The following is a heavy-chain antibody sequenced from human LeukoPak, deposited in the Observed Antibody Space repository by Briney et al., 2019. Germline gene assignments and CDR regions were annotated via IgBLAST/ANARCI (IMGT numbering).Heavy chain of an antibody. CDR1: GFTFSSYA. D-gene: IGHD6-19*01. Sequence: GGSLRLSCAVSGFTFSSYAMHWVRQAPGKGLEWVAVVSYDGSNKYYADSVKGRFTISRDNSKNTLYLQMNSLRAEDTAVYYCAKDLRTIAAVAGTLDYWGQGTLVTVSS. CDR3: AKDLRTIAAVAGTLDY. CDR2: VSYDGSNK. V-gene: IGHV3-30*18. J-gene: IGHJ4*02.